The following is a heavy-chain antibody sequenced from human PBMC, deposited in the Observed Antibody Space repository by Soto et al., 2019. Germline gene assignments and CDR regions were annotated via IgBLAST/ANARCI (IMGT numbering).Heavy chain of an antibody. CDR3: ARGLGLGYCSSTSCYKDYYYYYMDV. V-gene: IGHV3-21*01. CDR2: IISSSSYI. Sequence: GGSLRLSCAASGFSFSTTAMSWVRQAPGKGLEWVSTIISSSSYIYYADSVKGRFTISRDNAKNSLYLQMNSLRAEDTAVYYCARGLGLGYCSSTSCYKDYYYYYMDVWGKGTTVTVSS. J-gene: IGHJ6*03. D-gene: IGHD2-2*02. CDR1: GFSFSTTA.